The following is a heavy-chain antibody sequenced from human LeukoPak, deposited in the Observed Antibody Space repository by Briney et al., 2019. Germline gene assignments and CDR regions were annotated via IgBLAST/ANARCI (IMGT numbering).Heavy chain of an antibody. D-gene: IGHD6-13*01. V-gene: IGHV4-30-2*01. Sequence: SETLSLTCAVSGGSISSGGYSWSWIRQPPGKGLEWIGYIYHSGSTYYNPSLKSRVTISVDTSKNQFSLKLSSVTAADTAVYYCARAVAAADYFDYWGQGTLVTVSS. CDR1: GGSISSGGYS. CDR3: ARAVAAADYFDY. J-gene: IGHJ4*02. CDR2: IYHSGST.